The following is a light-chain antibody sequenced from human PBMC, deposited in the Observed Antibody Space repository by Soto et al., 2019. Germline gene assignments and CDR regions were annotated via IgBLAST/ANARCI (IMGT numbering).Light chain of an antibody. Sequence: EIGLTQSPCTLSLSPGERATLSCRSSQSVSSSYLAWYQQKPGQAPRLLIYGASSRATGIPDRFSGSGSGTDFTLTISRLEPEDFAVYYCQQYGSSPSLTFGQGTRLEIK. CDR3: QQYGSSPSLT. V-gene: IGKV3-20*01. CDR2: GAS. CDR1: QSVSSSY. J-gene: IGKJ5*01.